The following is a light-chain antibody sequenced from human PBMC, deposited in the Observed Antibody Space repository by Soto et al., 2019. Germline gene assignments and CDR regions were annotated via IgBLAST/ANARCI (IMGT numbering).Light chain of an antibody. V-gene: IGKV3-15*01. Sequence: EIVMTQSPATLSVSPGERATLSCRASQSVSSDLAWYHQKPGQAPRLLIYGASTRATGIPARFSGSGSGTEFTLTISSLQSEDFATYYCQQLNSYPLTFGGGTKVDIK. J-gene: IGKJ4*01. CDR2: GAS. CDR3: QQLNSYPLT. CDR1: QSVSSD.